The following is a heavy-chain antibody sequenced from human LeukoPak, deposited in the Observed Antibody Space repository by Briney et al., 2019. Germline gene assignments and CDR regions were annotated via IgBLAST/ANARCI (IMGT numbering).Heavy chain of an antibody. CDR3: AKDSGPVAGGFDY. J-gene: IGHJ4*02. CDR2: ISGSGGST. Sequence: GGSLRLSCAASGFTFSSYGMSWVRQAPGKRLEWVSAISGSGGSTYYADSVKGRFTISRDNSKNTLYLQINSLRAEDTAVYYCAKDSGPVAGGFDYWGQGTLVTVSS. CDR1: GFTFSSYG. D-gene: IGHD6-19*01. V-gene: IGHV3-23*01.